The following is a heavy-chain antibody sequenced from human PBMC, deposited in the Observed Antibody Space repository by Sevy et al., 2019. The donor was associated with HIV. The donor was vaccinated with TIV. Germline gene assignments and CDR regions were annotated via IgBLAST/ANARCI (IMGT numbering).Heavy chain of an antibody. D-gene: IGHD6-13*01. Sequence: ASVKVSCKASGYTFTSYGISWVRQAPGQGLEWMGWISAYNGNTNNAQKLQGRVTMTTDTSTSTAYMELRSLRSDDTAVYYCARDQRWSIAAAGRELGYWGQGTLVTVSS. CDR2: ISAYNGNT. CDR1: GYTFTSYG. CDR3: ARDQRWSIAAAGRELGY. V-gene: IGHV1-18*01. J-gene: IGHJ4*02.